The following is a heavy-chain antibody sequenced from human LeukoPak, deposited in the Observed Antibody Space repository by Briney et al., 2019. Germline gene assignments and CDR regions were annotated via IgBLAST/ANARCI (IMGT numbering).Heavy chain of an antibody. Sequence: GRSLRLSCAASGFTFSSYAMSWVRQAPGKGLEWVSSISGSGGSTYYADSVKGRFTISRDNSKNTLYLQMNSLRAEDTAVYYCAKAYMVRGVRGDYFDYWGQGTLVTVSS. CDR2: ISGSGGST. V-gene: IGHV3-23*01. J-gene: IGHJ4*02. CDR3: AKAYMVRGVRGDYFDY. D-gene: IGHD3-10*01. CDR1: GFTFSSYA.